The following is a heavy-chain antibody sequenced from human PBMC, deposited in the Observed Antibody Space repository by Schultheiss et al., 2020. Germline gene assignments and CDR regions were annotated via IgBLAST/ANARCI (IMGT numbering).Heavy chain of an antibody. V-gene: IGHV6-1*01. D-gene: IGHD5-18*01. CDR2: TYYRSKWYN. CDR1: GDSVSSNSAT. Sequence: SQTLSLTCAISGDSVSSNSATWNWIRQSPSRGLEWLGRTYYRSKWYNNYAVSVKSQITISPDTSKNQFSVQLNSVTPEDTAVYYCTRGGNYGYWAFDIWGQGTMVTVSS. CDR3: TRGGNYGYWAFDI. J-gene: IGHJ3*02.